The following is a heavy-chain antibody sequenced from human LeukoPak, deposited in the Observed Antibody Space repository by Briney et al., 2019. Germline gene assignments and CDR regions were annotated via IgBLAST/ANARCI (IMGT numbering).Heavy chain of an antibody. J-gene: IGHJ4*02. Sequence: ASVKVSCKASGYAFTRYGISWVRQPPGQGLGWMGWISAYNGNTNYAQKLQGRVTMTTDTSTSTAYMELKSLRSDDTAVYYCARDQGYYGSVTVDYWGQGTLVTVSS. V-gene: IGHV1-18*04. CDR2: ISAYNGNT. D-gene: IGHD3-10*01. CDR3: ARDQGYYGSVTVDY. CDR1: GYAFTRYG.